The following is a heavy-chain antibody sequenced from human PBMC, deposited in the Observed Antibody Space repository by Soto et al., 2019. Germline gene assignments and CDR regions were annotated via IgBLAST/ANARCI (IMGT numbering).Heavy chain of an antibody. V-gene: IGHV1-69*13. J-gene: IGHJ6*02. CDR2: IIPIFGTA. CDR3: AREDRDFWSGYYPSPNYYYGMDV. CDR1: GGTFSSYA. Sequence: ASVKVSFKASGGTFSSYAISWVRQAPGQGLEWMGGIIPIFGTANYAQKFQGRVTITADESTSTAYMELSSLRSEDTAVYYCAREDRDFWSGYYPSPNYYYGMDVWGQGTTVTVSS. D-gene: IGHD3-3*01.